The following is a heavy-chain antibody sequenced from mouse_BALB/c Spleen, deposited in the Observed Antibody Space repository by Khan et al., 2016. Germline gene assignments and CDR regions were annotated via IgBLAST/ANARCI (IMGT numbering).Heavy chain of an antibody. D-gene: IGHD2-1*01. J-gene: IGHJ3*01. V-gene: IGHV1S135*01. CDR2: IDPYNGVS. Sequence: IQLVQSGPELVKPGASVKVSCKGSGYAFTTYNMYWVKQSHGKSLEWIGYIDPYNGVSSYNQKFKDKATLTVDESSSTAYMHLNSLTSEASAVYYCARWDGNYVPFAYWGQGTLVTVSA. CDR1: GYAFTTYN. CDR3: ARWDGNYVPFAY.